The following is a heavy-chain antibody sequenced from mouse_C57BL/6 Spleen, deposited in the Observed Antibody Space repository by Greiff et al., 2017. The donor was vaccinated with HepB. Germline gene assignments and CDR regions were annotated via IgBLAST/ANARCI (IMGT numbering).Heavy chain of an antibody. V-gene: IGHV1-15*01. Sequence: VKLQQSGAELVRPGASVTLSCKASGYTFTDYEMHWVKQTPVHGLEWIGAIDPETGGTAYNQKFKGKAILTADKSSSTAYMELRSLTSEDSAVYYWTRGLRREFAYWGQGTLVTVSA. CDR2: IDPETGGT. J-gene: IGHJ3*01. CDR3: TRGLRREFAY. CDR1: GYTFTDYE. D-gene: IGHD2-4*01.